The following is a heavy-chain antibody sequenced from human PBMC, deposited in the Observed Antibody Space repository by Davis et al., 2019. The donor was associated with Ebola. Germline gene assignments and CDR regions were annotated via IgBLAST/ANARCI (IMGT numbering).Heavy chain of an antibody. D-gene: IGHD6-19*01. J-gene: IGHJ5*02. CDR3: AREIAVAGRGNWFDP. CDR2: IYSGGST. V-gene: IGHV3-66*01. CDR1: GFTVSSNY. Sequence: GESLKISCAASGFTVSSNYMSWVRQAPGKGLEWVSVIYSGGSTYYADSVKGRFTISRDNSKNTLYLQMNSLRAEDTAVYYCAREIAVAGRGNWFDPWGQGTLVTVSS.